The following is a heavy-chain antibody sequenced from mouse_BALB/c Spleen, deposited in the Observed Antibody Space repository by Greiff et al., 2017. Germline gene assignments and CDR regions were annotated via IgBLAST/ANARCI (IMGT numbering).Heavy chain of an antibody. CDR3: ARSGYASFAY. CDR2: ISYSGST. V-gene: IGHV3-2*02. CDR1: GYSITSDYA. J-gene: IGHJ3*01. D-gene: IGHD3-1*01. Sequence: EVKLVESGPGLVKPSQSLSLTCTVTGYSITSDYAWNWIRQFPGNKLEWMGYISYSGSTSYNPSLKSRISITRDTSKNQFFLQLNSVTTEDTATYYCARSGYASFAYWGQGTLVTVSA.